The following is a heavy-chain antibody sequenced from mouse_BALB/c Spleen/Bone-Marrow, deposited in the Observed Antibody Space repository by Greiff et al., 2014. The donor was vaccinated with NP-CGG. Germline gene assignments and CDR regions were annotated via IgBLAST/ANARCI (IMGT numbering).Heavy chain of an antibody. J-gene: IGHJ4*01. V-gene: IGHV1-76*01. Sequence: QVQLKESGAELVRPGASVKLSCKTSGYIFTGYWVHWVQQRSGQGLEWIARIYPGIGSSYYNEKFKGKATLTADKSSSTAYMQLNSLKSEDSAVYFCARASNPSMDYWGQGTSVTVSS. CDR3: ARASNPSMDY. CDR1: GYIFTGYW. CDR2: IYPGIGSS. D-gene: IGHD2-5*01.